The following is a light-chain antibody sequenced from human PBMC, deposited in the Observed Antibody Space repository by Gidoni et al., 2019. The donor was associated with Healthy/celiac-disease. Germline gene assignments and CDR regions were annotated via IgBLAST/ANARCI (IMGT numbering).Light chain of an antibody. CDR1: ESVSSSY. J-gene: IGKJ2*01. CDR2: GAS. V-gene: IGKV3-20*01. Sequence: DIVLTQSPGTLSLSPGERATLSCRASESVSSSYLDWYQQKPGQAPRLLIYGASNRATGIPDRFSGSGSGTDFTLTISRLEPEDFAVYYGQQYGSSPGDTFGQGTKLEIK. CDR3: QQYGSSPGDT.